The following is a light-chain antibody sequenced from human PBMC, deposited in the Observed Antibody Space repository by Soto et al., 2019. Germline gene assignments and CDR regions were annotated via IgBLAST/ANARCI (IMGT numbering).Light chain of an antibody. CDR1: SSDVGGYNY. J-gene: IGLJ1*01. Sequence: QSVLTQPASVSGSPGQSITISCTGTSSDVGGYNYVSWYQHHPGKVPQLMIYDVSNRPSGVSNRFSGSKSGNTASLTISGLQAEDEADYYCYSYTSSNTYVFGSWTKLTGL. CDR3: YSYTSSNTYV. CDR2: DVS. V-gene: IGLV2-14*03.